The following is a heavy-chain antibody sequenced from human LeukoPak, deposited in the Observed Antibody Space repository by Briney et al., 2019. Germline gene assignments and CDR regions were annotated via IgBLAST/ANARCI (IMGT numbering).Heavy chain of an antibody. J-gene: IGHJ4*02. CDR2: ISSSSSYI. CDR3: ARGSSRWYYFDY. CDR1: GFTFSSYE. V-gene: IGHV3-21*01. D-gene: IGHD6-13*01. Sequence: PGGSLRLSCAASGFTFSSYEMNWVRQAPGKGLEWVSFISSSSSYIYYADSVKGRFTISRDNAKNSLYLQMNSLRAEDTAVYYCARGSSRWYYFDYWGQGTLVTVSS.